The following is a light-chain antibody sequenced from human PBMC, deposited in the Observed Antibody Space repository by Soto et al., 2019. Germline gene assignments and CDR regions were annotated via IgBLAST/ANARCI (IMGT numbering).Light chain of an antibody. CDR2: DVG. CDR1: SSDVGGYNY. V-gene: IGLV2-11*01. J-gene: IGLJ1*01. Sequence: QSALTQPRSVSGSPGQSVPISCTGTSSDVGGYNYVSWCQQHPGKAPKLMIYDVGKRPSGGPDRFSGSKSDNTASLTISGLQAEDEAVYYCCSYAGSYTRGFGTGTKVTVL. CDR3: CSYAGSYTRG.